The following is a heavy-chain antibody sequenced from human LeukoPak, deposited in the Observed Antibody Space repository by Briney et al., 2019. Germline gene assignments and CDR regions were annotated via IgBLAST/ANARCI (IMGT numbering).Heavy chain of an antibody. Sequence: PGRSLRLSCAASGFTFSSYGMHWVRQAPGKGLVWVSRINSDGSSTSYADSVKGRFTISRDNAKNTLYLQMNSLRAEDTAVYYCAREEGYYDSSGFNNLIDYWGQGTLVTVSS. D-gene: IGHD3-22*01. V-gene: IGHV3-74*01. J-gene: IGHJ4*02. CDR1: GFTFSSYG. CDR3: AREEGYYDSSGFNNLIDY. CDR2: INSDGSST.